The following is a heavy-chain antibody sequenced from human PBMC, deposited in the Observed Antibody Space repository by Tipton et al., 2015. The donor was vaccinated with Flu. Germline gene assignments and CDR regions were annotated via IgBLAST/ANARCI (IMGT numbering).Heavy chain of an antibody. CDR1: GGSISSYY. D-gene: IGHD3-10*01. V-gene: IGHV4-59*01. J-gene: IGHJ5*02. Sequence: TLSLTCNVSGGSISSYYWSWIRQPPGKGLEWIGCIHYTGSTKYNPSLKRRVTLSVDTSKNQFSMKVTSVNAAATAVYYCARGVRPSNMVGGVINWFDPWGQGTLVTVSS. CDR2: IHYTGST. CDR3: ARGVRPSNMVGGVINWFDP.